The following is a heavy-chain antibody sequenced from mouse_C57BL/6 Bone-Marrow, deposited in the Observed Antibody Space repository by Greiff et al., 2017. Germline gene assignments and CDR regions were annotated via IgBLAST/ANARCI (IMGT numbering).Heavy chain of an antibody. CDR3: APNWDGPHWYFDV. CDR1: GFNIKNTY. V-gene: IGHV14-3*01. D-gene: IGHD4-1*01. Sequence: EVQLQQSVAELVRPGASVKLSCTASGFNIKNTYMHWVKQRPEQGLEWIGRIDPANGNTKYAPKFQGKATITADTSSNTAYLQRSSLTSEDTAIYYCAPNWDGPHWYFDVWGTGTTVTVSS. J-gene: IGHJ1*03. CDR2: IDPANGNT.